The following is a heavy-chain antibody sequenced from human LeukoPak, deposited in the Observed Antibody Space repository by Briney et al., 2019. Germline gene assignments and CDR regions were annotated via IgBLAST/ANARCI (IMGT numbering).Heavy chain of an antibody. J-gene: IGHJ4*02. CDR3: AREGYCSSTSCYFIDY. D-gene: IGHD2-2*01. Sequence: PGGSLRLSCAASGFTFSSYSMNWVRQAPGKGLEWVSSISSSSSYIYYADSVKGRFTISRDNAKNSLYLQINSLRAEDTAVYYCAREGYCSSTSCYFIDYWGQGTLVTVSS. CDR1: GFTFSSYS. V-gene: IGHV3-21*01. CDR2: ISSSSSYI.